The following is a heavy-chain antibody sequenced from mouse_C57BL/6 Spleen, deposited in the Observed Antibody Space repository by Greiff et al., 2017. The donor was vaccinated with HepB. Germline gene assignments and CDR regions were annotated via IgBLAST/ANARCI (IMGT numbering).Heavy chain of an antibody. CDR1: GYTFTGYE. Sequence: QVQLQQSGAELVRPGASVTLSCKASGYTFTGYEMHWVKQTPVHGLEWIGAIDPETGGTAYNQKFKGKAILTADKSSSTAYMELRSLTSEDSAVYYCTRKNYYWYFDVWGTGTTVTVSS. D-gene: IGHD1-3*01. CDR3: TRKNYYWYFDV. V-gene: IGHV1-15*01. J-gene: IGHJ1*03. CDR2: IDPETGGT.